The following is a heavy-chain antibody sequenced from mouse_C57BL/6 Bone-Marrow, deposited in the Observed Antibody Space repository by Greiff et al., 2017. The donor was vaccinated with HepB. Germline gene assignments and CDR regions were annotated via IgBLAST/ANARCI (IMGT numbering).Heavy chain of an antibody. CDR2: IWSGGST. CDR3: AKNRYYGSSFYFDY. CDR1: GFSLTSYG. V-gene: IGHV2-4*01. D-gene: IGHD1-1*01. Sequence: VQLQQSGPGLVQPSQSLSITCTVSGFSLTSYGVHWVRQPPGKGLQWLGVIWSGGSTDYNAAFISRLSISKDNSKSQVFFKMTSLQADDTAIYYCAKNRYYGSSFYFDYWGQGTTLTVSS. J-gene: IGHJ2*01.